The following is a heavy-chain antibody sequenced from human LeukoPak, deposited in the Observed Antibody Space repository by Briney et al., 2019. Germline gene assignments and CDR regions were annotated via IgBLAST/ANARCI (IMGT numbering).Heavy chain of an antibody. CDR2: IYPGDSRT. V-gene: IGHV5-51*01. CDR1: GYSFTSYW. Sequence: GESLKISCKGSGYSFTSYWIGWVRQAPGKGLEWMGVIYPGDSRTRYNPSFEGQVTISADKSINTAYLQWSSLKASDTAMYYCACREFYSPWPGPWGQGTLVTVSS. J-gene: IGHJ5*02. CDR3: ACREFYSPWPGP. D-gene: IGHD5-18*01.